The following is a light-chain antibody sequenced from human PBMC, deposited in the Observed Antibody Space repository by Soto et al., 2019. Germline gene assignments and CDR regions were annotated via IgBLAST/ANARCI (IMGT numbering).Light chain of an antibody. CDR3: QQRSNWPLT. CDR2: DAS. CDR1: QSVSNY. Sequence: EIVLTQSPGTLSLSPGERGTLSCRASQSVSNYLAWYQQKPGQAPRLLIYDASNRATGIPGRISGSGSGTDFTLTISSLEPEDFAVYYCQQRSNWPLTFGGGTKVDIK. V-gene: IGKV3-11*01. J-gene: IGKJ4*01.